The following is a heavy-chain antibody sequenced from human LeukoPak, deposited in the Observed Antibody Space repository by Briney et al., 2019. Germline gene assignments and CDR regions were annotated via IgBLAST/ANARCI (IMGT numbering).Heavy chain of an antibody. J-gene: IGHJ6*03. CDR1: GFTFSSYV. CDR3: ARDLYPYYYYYYMDV. CDR2: ISYDGSNK. D-gene: IGHD5/OR15-5a*01. Sequence: GGSLRLSCAASGFTFSSYVIHWVRQAPGRGLEWVGLISYDGSNKYYADSVKGRFTISRDKSKLYLQMNSLRAEDAAVYYCARDLYPYYYYYYMDVWGKGTTVIVSS. V-gene: IGHV3-30-3*01.